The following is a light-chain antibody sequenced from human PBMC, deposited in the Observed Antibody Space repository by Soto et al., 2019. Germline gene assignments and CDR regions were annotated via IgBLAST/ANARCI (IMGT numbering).Light chain of an antibody. CDR2: DAS. J-gene: IGKJ5*01. Sequence: DIQMPQSPSSLSATVRDRVTITCRASQSISNYLNWYQQKPGRAPKLLIYDASTLESGVPSRFSGSGSETEFTLTISRLQPDDFATYFCHSRAFGQGTRLAIK. V-gene: IGKV1-39*01. CDR1: QSISNY. CDR3: HSRA.